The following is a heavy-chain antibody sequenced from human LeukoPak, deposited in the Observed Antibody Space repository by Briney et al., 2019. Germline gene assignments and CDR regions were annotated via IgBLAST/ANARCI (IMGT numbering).Heavy chain of an antibody. J-gene: IGHJ4*02. Sequence: PGGSLRLSCAASGFTFSSYDIHWVRQAPGKGLEWVANINQDGSEKYYVDSVKGRFTISRDNAKNSLYLQMNSLRAEDTAVYYCVMYSRADYWGQGTLVTVSS. V-gene: IGHV3-7*01. CDR2: INQDGSEK. CDR1: GFTFSSYD. CDR3: VMYSRADY. D-gene: IGHD6-13*01.